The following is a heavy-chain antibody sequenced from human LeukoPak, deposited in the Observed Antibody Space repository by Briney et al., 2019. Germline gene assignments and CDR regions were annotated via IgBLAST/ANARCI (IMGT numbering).Heavy chain of an antibody. Sequence: SETLSLTCTVSGGSISSSRYYWGWIRQPPGKGLEWIGSVYYSGNTYYNPSLKRRFTISVDTSKNQFSLNLSSVTAADTAVYYCASMMYYDGSGSYYNPTYYSDYWGQGTLVTVSS. V-gene: IGHV4-39*01. CDR1: GGSISSSRYY. D-gene: IGHD3-10*01. J-gene: IGHJ4*02. CDR2: VYYSGNT. CDR3: ASMMYYDGSGSYYNPTYYSDY.